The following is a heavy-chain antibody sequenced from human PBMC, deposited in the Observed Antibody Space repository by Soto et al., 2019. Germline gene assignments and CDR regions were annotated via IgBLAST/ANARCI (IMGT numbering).Heavy chain of an antibody. CDR2: IIPIFGTA. CDR3: ARSSSVVVPAAIYYYYGMDV. D-gene: IGHD2-2*02. Sequence: QVQLVQSGAEVKKPGSSVKVSCKASGGTFSSYAISWVRQAPGQGLEWMGGIIPIFGTANYAQKFQGRVTMTAAESTSTAYMELSSLRSEDTAVYYCARSSSVVVPAAIYYYYGMDVWGQGTTVTVSS. J-gene: IGHJ6*02. V-gene: IGHV1-69*01. CDR1: GGTFSSYA.